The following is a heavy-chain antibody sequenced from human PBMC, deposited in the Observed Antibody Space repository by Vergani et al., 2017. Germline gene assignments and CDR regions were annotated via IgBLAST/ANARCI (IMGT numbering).Heavy chain of an antibody. CDR1: RFDFSDYY. J-gene: IGHJ5*02. CDR2: ISNSGNTI. Sequence: QVRLVESGGGVVQPGRSLRLSCAASRFDFSDYYMSWIRQAPGKGLEWISYISNSGNTINYADSVKGRFIVSRDNAKKSLYLQMNSLRVEDTAVYYCASGSSGFFTLTSPNWFDPWGQGTLVTVS. V-gene: IGHV3-11*04. CDR3: ASGSSGFFTLTSPNWFDP. D-gene: IGHD3-3*01.